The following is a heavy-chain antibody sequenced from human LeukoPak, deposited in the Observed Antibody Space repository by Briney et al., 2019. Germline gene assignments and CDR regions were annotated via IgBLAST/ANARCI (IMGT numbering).Heavy chain of an antibody. Sequence: ASVKVSCKASGYTFTSYYMHWVRQAPGQGLEWMGIINPSGGSTSYAQKFQGRVTMTRDTSTSTAYMELSSLRSEDTAVYYCAREAAAEHAFDIWGQGTMVTVSS. CDR3: AREAAAEHAFDI. J-gene: IGHJ3*02. CDR2: INPSGGST. V-gene: IGHV1-46*01. D-gene: IGHD6-13*01. CDR1: GYTFTSYY.